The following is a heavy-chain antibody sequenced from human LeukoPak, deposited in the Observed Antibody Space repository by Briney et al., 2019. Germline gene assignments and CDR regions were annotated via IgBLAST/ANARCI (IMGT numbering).Heavy chain of an antibody. CDR3: YESDDAFDI. J-gene: IGHJ3*02. D-gene: IGHD3-3*01. Sequence: ASVKVSCKASGYTFTSYGISWVRQAPGQGLEWMGWINPKSGGTNYAQKFQGRVTMTRDTSISTAYMELSRLRSDDTAVYYCYESDDAFDIWGQGTMVTVSS. CDR2: INPKSGGT. CDR1: GYTFTSYG. V-gene: IGHV1-2*02.